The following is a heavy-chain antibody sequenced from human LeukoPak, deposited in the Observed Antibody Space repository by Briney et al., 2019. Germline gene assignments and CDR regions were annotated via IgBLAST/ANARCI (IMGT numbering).Heavy chain of an antibody. D-gene: IGHD2-15*01. CDR3: ARQGSASSFDF. CDR2: ASYSGRT. CDR1: GGSISSSSYD. Sequence: PSETLSLTCTVSGGSISSSSYDGCGSLQPPGKKLQWIAGASYSGRTNYSPSPKSRATISVDTSEKPFSPRLKSVTAADTAVYYCARQGSASSFDFWGQGLLVTVSS. V-gene: IGHV4-39*01. J-gene: IGHJ4*02.